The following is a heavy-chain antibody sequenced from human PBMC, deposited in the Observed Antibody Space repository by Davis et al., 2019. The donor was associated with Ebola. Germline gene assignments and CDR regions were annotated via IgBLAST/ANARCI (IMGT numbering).Heavy chain of an antibody. CDR3: ARRPLLWFGELGMDV. D-gene: IGHD3-10*01. CDR1: GGSFSGYY. V-gene: IGHV4-34*01. J-gene: IGHJ6*02. CDR2: INHSGST. Sequence: SQIPSLTCAVYGGSFSGYYWSWIRQPPGKGLEWIGEINHSGSTNYNPSLKSRVTISVDTSKNQFSLKLSSVTAADTAVYYCARRPLLWFGELGMDVWGQGTTVTVSS.